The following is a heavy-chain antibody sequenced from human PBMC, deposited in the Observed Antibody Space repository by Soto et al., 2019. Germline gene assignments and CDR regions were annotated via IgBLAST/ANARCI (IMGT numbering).Heavy chain of an antibody. Sequence: QAQLQESGPGLVKPSQTLSLPCTVSGCAISSGGYYRRWIRQHPGKGLELIGYIDYSKSTYYNPSLQSRVTIAVDPSEQQFSLRRSSLTAVSTAVDYWARSSEATVTAFDYWGQGTLVTVSS. CDR2: IDYSKST. CDR3: ARSSEATVTAFDY. D-gene: IGHD4-17*01. CDR1: GCAISSGGYY. J-gene: IGHJ4*02. V-gene: IGHV4-31*03.